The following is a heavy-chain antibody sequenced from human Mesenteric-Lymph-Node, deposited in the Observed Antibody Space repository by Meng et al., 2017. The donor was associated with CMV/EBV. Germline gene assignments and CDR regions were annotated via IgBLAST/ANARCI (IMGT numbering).Heavy chain of an antibody. Sequence: SGYTFTSYAMNWVRQAPGQGLEWMGWINTNTGNPTYVQGFTGRFVFSLDTSVSTASLQISSLKAEDTAVYYCARTAVGSSSWQNWFDPWGQGTLVTVSS. CDR2: INTNTGNP. CDR3: ARTAVGSSSWQNWFDP. D-gene: IGHD6-13*01. CDR1: GYTFTSYA. V-gene: IGHV7-4-1*02. J-gene: IGHJ5*02.